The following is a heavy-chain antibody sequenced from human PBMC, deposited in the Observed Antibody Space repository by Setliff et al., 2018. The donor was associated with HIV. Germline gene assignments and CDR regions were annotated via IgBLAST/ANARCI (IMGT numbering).Heavy chain of an antibody. J-gene: IGHJ4*02. V-gene: IGHV1-69*13. CDR2: IIPHFDAP. CDR1: GGTFTSSA. Sequence: SVKVSCKASGGTFTSSAISWVRQARGQGLEWMGAIIPHFDAPQYAQKFQGRVTITADQSTSTAYMELSGLTSEDTVVYYCASPRLDWSSSHFDYWGQGTPVTVSS. D-gene: IGHD3-9*01. CDR3: ASPRLDWSSSHFDY.